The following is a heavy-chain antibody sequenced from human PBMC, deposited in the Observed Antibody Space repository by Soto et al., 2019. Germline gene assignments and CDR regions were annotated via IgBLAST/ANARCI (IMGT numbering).Heavy chain of an antibody. Sequence: PSETLSLTCAVYGRSFSGYYWSWIRQPPGKGLEWIGYIYYSGSTNYNPSLKSRVTISVDTSKNQFSLKLSSVTAADTAVYYCARVTGAFDIWGQGTMVTVSS. CDR3: ARVTGAFDI. J-gene: IGHJ3*02. V-gene: IGHV4-59*01. CDR1: GRSFSGYY. CDR2: IYYSGST.